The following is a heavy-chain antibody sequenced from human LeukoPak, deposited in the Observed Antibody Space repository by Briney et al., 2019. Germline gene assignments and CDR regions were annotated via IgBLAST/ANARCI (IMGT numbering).Heavy chain of an antibody. CDR1: GFIFSNYW. V-gene: IGHV3-74*01. CDR3: ARGTGLIDY. D-gene: IGHD2-8*02. Sequence: GGSLRLSCAASGFIFSNYWMHWVRQAPGKGLVWVSRIVGDGSSTSNADSVKGRFTISRDNAKNTLYLQMNSLRAEDTAVYYCARGTGLIDYWGQGTLVTVSS. CDR2: IVGDGSST. J-gene: IGHJ4*02.